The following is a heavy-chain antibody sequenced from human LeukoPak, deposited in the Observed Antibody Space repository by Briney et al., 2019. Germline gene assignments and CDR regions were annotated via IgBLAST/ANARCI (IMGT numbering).Heavy chain of an antibody. CDR1: GFTVSSNY. J-gene: IGHJ6*02. CDR2: IYSGGST. V-gene: IGHV3-66*01. Sequence: PGRSLRLSCAASGFTVSSNYMSWVRQAPGKGLEWVSVIYSGGSTYYADSVKGRFTISRDNSKNTLYLQMNSLRAEDTAVYYCARDTGSYPPVYGMDVWGQGTTVTVSS. D-gene: IGHD3-10*01. CDR3: ARDTGSYPPVYGMDV.